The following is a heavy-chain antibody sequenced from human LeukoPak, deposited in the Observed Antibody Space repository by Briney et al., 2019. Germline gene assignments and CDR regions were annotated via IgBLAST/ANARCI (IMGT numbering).Heavy chain of an antibody. CDR2: ISYDGSNK. J-gene: IGHJ4*02. V-gene: IGHV3-30*03. D-gene: IGHD6-6*01. Sequence: GGSLRLSCAASGFTFSSYGMHWVRQAPGKGLEWVAVISYDGSNKYYADSVKGRFTISRDNSKNTLYLQMNSLRAEDTAVYYCGRRLDYWGQGTLVTVSS. CDR1: GFTFSSYG. CDR3: GRRLDY.